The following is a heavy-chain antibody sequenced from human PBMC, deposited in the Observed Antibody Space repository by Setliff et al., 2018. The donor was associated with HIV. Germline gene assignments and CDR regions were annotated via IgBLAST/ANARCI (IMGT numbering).Heavy chain of an antibody. CDR2: INPNSGGT. Sequence: ASVKVSCKASGYTFTGYYMHWARQAPGQGLEWMGWINPNSGGTNYARKFQGWVTMTRDTSISTAYMELSRLRSDDTAVYYCARSQGIVPAAPLWYWGQGTLVTVSS. CDR1: GYTFTGYY. CDR3: ARSQGIVPAAPLWY. D-gene: IGHD2-2*01. J-gene: IGHJ4*02. V-gene: IGHV1-2*04.